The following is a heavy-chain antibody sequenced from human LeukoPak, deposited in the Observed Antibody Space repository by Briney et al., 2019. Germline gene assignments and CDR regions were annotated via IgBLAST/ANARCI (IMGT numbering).Heavy chain of an antibody. V-gene: IGHV4-39*01. CDR2: VFHSGRT. Sequence: PSETLSLTCSVSGGSISGSSYYWAWIRQPPGKGLEWMGSVFHSGRTDTNPSLNSRLTISVDTSKNQFSLKLSSVTAADTAVYYCARRRSGSFFDYWGQGTLVTVSS. D-gene: IGHD1-26*01. J-gene: IGHJ4*02. CDR3: ARRRSGSFFDY. CDR1: GGSISGSSYY.